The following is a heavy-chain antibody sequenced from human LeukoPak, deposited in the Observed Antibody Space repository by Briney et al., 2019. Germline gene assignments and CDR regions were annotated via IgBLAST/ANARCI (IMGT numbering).Heavy chain of an antibody. Sequence: GGSLRLSCAASAFTFSSYAMHWVRQAPGKGLEWVAVISYDGSNKHYADSVKGRFTISRDNSKNTLYLQVNSLRAEDTAVYYCAREAHTWDSEYYFDYWGQGTLVTVSS. CDR1: AFTFSSYA. D-gene: IGHD1-26*01. CDR2: ISYDGSNK. J-gene: IGHJ4*02. CDR3: AREAHTWDSEYYFDY. V-gene: IGHV3-30*04.